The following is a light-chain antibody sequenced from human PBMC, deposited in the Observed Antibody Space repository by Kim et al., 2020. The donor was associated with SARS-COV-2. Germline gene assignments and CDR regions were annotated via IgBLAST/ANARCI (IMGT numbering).Light chain of an antibody. CDR2: DAS. CDR3: QQYDNPPPT. V-gene: IGKV1-33*01. Sequence: DIQMTQSPSSLSASVGDRVTITCQASQDISNYLNWYQQKPGKAPKLLIYDASNLETGVPSRFSGSGSGTDFTFTISSLQPEDIATYYCQQYDNPPPTFGQGTKLEI. J-gene: IGKJ2*01. CDR1: QDISNY.